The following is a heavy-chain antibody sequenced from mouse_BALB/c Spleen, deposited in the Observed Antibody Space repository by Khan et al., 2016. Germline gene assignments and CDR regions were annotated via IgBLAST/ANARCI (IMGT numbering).Heavy chain of an antibody. D-gene: IGHD2-13*01. Sequence: QIQLVQSGPELKKPGETVKISCKASEYTFTNYGMNWVKQAPGKGLKWMGWINTNTGEPTYAEEFKGRFAFSLEASASTAYLQINNLKNEYSATYFCARTGDYPYYAMDYWGQGTSVTVSS. J-gene: IGHJ4*01. CDR1: EYTFTNYG. CDR3: ARTGDYPYYAMDY. V-gene: IGHV9-3*02. CDR2: INTNTGEP.